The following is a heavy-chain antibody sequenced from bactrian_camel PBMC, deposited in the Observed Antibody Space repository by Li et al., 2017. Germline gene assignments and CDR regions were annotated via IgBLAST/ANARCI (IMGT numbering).Heavy chain of an antibody. D-gene: IGHD2*01. Sequence: QLVESGGGSVQRGGSLRLSCIVSGYSYSTNCMAWFRQVPGKGREGFAVISTGGGSTYYADFVKGRFTISQDNAKNTVYLQMNSLKPEDTAMYYCAARGPYCYTKLSVADFTYWGQGTQVTVS. V-gene: IGHV3S1*01. CDR1: GYSYSTNC. J-gene: IGHJ6*01. CDR2: ISTGGGST. CDR3: AARGPYCYTKLSVADFTY.